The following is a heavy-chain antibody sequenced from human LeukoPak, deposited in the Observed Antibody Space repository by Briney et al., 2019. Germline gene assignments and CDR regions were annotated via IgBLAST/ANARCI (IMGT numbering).Heavy chain of an antibody. CDR2: INWNGGST. Sequence: GGSLRLSCAASGFTFDDYGMSWVRQAPGKGLEWVSGINWNGGSTGYADSVKGRFTISRDNAKNTLYLEMNSLRAEDTAVYYCARDRDYGGISILDQWGQGTLVTVSS. J-gene: IGHJ4*02. CDR1: GFTFDDYG. D-gene: IGHD4-23*01. CDR3: ARDRDYGGISILDQ. V-gene: IGHV3-20*04.